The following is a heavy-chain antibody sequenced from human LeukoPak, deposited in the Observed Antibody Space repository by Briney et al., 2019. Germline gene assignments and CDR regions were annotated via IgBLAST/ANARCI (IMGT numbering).Heavy chain of an antibody. CDR2: ISGSGGST. Sequence: GGSLRLSCAASGFTFSSYAMSWVRQAPGKGLEWVSAISGSGGSTYYADSVKGRFTISRDNSKNTLYLQMNSLRAEDTAVYYCTRDSSGWYGGYFDYWGQGTLVTVSS. J-gene: IGHJ4*02. D-gene: IGHD6-19*01. V-gene: IGHV3-23*01. CDR3: TRDSSGWYGGYFDY. CDR1: GFTFSSYA.